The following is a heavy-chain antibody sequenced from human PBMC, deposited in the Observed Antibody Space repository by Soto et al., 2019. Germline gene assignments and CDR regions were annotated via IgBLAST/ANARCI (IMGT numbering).Heavy chain of an antibody. V-gene: IGHV2-26*01. CDR2: IFSNDEK. Sequence: SGPTLVNPTDPLTLTCTVSGFSLSNARMGVSWIRQPPGKALEWLAHIFSNDEKSYSTSLKSRLTISKDTSKSQVVLTMTNMDPVDTATYYCARTRADYYGSGSYLYYYYYGMDVWGQGTTVTVSS. CDR3: ARTRADYYGSGSYLYYYYYGMDV. J-gene: IGHJ6*02. CDR1: GFSLSNARMG. D-gene: IGHD3-10*01.